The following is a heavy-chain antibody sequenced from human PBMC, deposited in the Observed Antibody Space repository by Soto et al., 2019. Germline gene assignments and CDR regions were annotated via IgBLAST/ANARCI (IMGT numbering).Heavy chain of an antibody. Sequence: QLVQSGAELKKPGASVKVSCKASGYSFTSYDINWVRQAPGQGLEWVGWMNPNGGDTGFAQKFQGRVTLTRHTSRSTAYMELSSLRSEDTAVYYCARALNTGMGPRFYYFGMDVWGQGTTVTVSS. CDR1: GYSFTSYD. CDR3: ARALNTGMGPRFYYFGMDV. V-gene: IGHV1-8*01. D-gene: IGHD4-4*01. CDR2: MNPNGGDT. J-gene: IGHJ6*02.